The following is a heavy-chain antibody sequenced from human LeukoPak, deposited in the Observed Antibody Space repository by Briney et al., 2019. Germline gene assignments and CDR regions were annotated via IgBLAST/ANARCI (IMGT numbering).Heavy chain of an antibody. V-gene: IGHV3-7*01. Sequence: PGGSLRLSCAAPGFTLSNHWMNLVRQAPGKGLEWAANISPDGIDKYYVDSVRGRFTISRDNAKNSLYLQMSSLRAEDTAVYYCVRGSDSWGQGTLVTVSS. J-gene: IGHJ4*02. CDR3: VRGSDS. CDR2: ISPDGIDK. CDR1: GFTLSNHW.